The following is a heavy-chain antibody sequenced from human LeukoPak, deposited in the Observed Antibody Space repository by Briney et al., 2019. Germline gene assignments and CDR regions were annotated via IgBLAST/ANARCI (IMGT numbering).Heavy chain of an antibody. D-gene: IGHD3-22*01. CDR2: ISGGGGST. V-gene: IGHV3-23*01. CDR1: GFTFSSYA. CDR3: AKFYYYVSSGYFAYMDV. Sequence: PGGSLRLSCAASGFTFSSYAMSWVRQAPGKGLEWVSAISGGGGSTYYADSVKGRFTISRHNSKNTLYLQMNSLRAEDTAVYYCAKFYYYVSSGYFAYMDVWGKGTTVTVSS. J-gene: IGHJ6*03.